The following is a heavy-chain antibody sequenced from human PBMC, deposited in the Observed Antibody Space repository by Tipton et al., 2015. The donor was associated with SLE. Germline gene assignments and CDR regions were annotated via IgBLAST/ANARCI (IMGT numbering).Heavy chain of an antibody. V-gene: IGHV6-1*01. CDR2: TYYRSKWYN. D-gene: IGHD6-6*01. CDR1: GDSVSSNSAA. CDR3: ARGPLWYSSSFNFDY. J-gene: IGHJ4*02. Sequence: GRGKPAQTLSLTCAISGDSVSSNSAAWNWIRQSPSRGLEWLGRTYYRSKWYNDYAVSVKSRITINPDTSKNQFSLQLNSVTAADTAVYYCARGPLWYSSSFNFDYWGQGTLVTVSS.